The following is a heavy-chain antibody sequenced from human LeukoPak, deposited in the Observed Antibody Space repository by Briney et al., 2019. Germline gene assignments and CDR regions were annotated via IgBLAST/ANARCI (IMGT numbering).Heavy chain of an antibody. CDR1: GHTFTSYD. CDR3: AREDCSSTSCHGCWFDP. V-gene: IGHV1-8*01. Sequence: ASVKVSCKASGHTFTSYDINWVRQATGQGLEWMGWMNPNSGNTGYAQKFQGRVTMTRNTSISTAYMELSSLRSEDTAVYYCAREDCSSTSCHGCWFDPWGQGTLVTVSS. CDR2: MNPNSGNT. J-gene: IGHJ5*02. D-gene: IGHD2-2*01.